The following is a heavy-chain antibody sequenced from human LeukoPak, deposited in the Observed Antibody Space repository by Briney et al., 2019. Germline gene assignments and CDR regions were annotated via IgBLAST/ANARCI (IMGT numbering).Heavy chain of an antibody. CDR3: ARERRQWQPFDI. CDR1: GFTFSDYI. J-gene: IGHJ3*02. D-gene: IGHD6-19*01. CDR2: ISSSGGTI. V-gene: IGHV3-48*04. Sequence: GGSLRLSCAASGFTFSDYIINWVRQAPGKGLEWIPYISSSGGTIYYADSVKGRFTISRDNTDNSLFLQMSGLRAEDTAVYYCARERRQWQPFDIWGQGTMVTVSS.